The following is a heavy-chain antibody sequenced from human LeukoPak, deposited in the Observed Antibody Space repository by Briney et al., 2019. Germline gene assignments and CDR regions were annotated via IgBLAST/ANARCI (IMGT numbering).Heavy chain of an antibody. CDR2: ITASAHIK. D-gene: IGHD6-19*01. CDR3: AKAGSGWYGDSPSES. CDR1: GFTFSSYA. Sequence: GGSLRLSCAASGFTFSSYAMSWVRQAPGKGLEWVSGITASAHIKYYADSVKGRFSISRDNSNNTLYLQINGLRAEDTAVYYCAKAGSGWYGDSPSESWGQGTLVTVSS. J-gene: IGHJ5*02. V-gene: IGHV3-23*01.